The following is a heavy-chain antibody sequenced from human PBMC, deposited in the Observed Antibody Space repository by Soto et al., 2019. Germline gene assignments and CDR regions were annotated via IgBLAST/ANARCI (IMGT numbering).Heavy chain of an antibody. V-gene: IGHV3-11*01. Sequence: LRLSCAASGFTFSDYYMSWIRQAPGKGLEWVSYISRSGSTIYYADSVKGRFTISRDNAKNSLYLQMNSLRSEDTAVYYCARAAAAGKGYYYGMDVWGQGTTVTVSS. CDR3: ARAAAAGKGYYYGMDV. J-gene: IGHJ6*02. D-gene: IGHD6-13*01. CDR1: GFTFSDYY. CDR2: ISRSGSTI.